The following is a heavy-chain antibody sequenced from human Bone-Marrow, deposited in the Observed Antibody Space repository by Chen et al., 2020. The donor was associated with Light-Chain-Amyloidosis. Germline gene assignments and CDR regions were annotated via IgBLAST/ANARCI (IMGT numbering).Heavy chain of an antibody. CDR1: GFAFSSYA. D-gene: IGHD3-9*01. V-gene: IGHV3-23*04. CDR3: AKDVSYYYIFPCSPADAFDI. CDR2: ISGSGGSR. J-gene: IGHJ3*02. Sequence: EVQLVESGGGLLQRGGSLRLSCAASGFAFSSYAMSWVRQAPGKGVEWVSTISGSGGSRYYGDSVKGRLTISRDNSKNALFLQMNSLRAEDTAVYYCAKDVSYYYIFPCSPADAFDIWGQGTMVTVSS.